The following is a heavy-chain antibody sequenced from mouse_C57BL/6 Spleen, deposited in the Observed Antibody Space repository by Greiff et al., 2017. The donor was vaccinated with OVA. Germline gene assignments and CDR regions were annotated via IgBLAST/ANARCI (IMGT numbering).Heavy chain of an antibody. V-gene: IGHV14-4*01. CDR1: GFNIKDDY. CDR2: IDPENGDT. Sequence: EVQLQQSGAELVRPGASVKLSCTASGFNIKDDYMHWVKQRPEQGLEWIGWIDPENGDTEYASKFQGKATITADTSSNTAYLQLSSLTSEDTAVYYCTRITAVVEGWFAYWGQGTLVTVSA. D-gene: IGHD1-1*01. CDR3: TRITAVVEGWFAY. J-gene: IGHJ3*01.